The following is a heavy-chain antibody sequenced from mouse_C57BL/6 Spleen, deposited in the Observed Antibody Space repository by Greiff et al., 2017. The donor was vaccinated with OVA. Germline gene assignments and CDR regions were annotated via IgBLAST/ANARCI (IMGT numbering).Heavy chain of an antibody. CDR3: LLRAYYAMDY. CDR2: IDPSDSYT. D-gene: IGHD1-1*01. V-gene: IGHV1-69*01. Sequence: QVQLQQPGAELVMPGASVKLSCKASGYTFTSYWMHWVKQRPGQGLEWIGEIDPSDSYTNYNQKFKGKSTLTVDKSSSTAYMQLSSLTSEDSAVCYVLLRAYYAMDYWGQGTTVTVSS. J-gene: IGHJ4*01. CDR1: GYTFTSYW.